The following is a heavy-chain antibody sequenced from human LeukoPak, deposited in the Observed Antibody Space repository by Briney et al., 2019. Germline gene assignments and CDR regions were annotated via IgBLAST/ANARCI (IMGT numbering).Heavy chain of an antibody. CDR3: ARVRPNLWFGESHSKFLFDY. J-gene: IGHJ4*02. Sequence: GASVKVSCKASGYTFTSYAMHWVRQAPGQRLEWMGWINAGNGNTKYSQKFQGRVTITRDTSASTAYMELSSLRSEDTAVYYCARVRPNLWFGESHSKFLFDYWGQGTLVTVSS. V-gene: IGHV1-3*01. CDR1: GYTFTSYA. CDR2: INAGNGNT. D-gene: IGHD3-10*01.